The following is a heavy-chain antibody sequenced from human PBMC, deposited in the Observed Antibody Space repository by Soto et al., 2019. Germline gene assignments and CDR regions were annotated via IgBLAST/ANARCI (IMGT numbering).Heavy chain of an antibody. V-gene: IGHV3-30*03. CDR2: ISKDGSSK. D-gene: IGHD5-18*01. Sequence: GGSLTLYCAASGFIFSNYAMHWVRQAPGKGLEWVVVISKDGSSKHSADSVKGRFSISRDNSKNTLYLQMDSLRAEDTAIYYCARDGYTYGFLDYWGHGTLVTVSS. CDR3: ARDGYTYGFLDY. J-gene: IGHJ4*01. CDR1: GFIFSNYA.